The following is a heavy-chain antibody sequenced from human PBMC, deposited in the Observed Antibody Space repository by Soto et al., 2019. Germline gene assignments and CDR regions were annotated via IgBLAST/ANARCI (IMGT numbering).Heavy chain of an antibody. CDR3: AREEQLGYSGMDV. V-gene: IGHV1-2*04. CDR1: GYTFTGYY. D-gene: IGHD1-1*01. J-gene: IGHJ6*02. Sequence: QVQLEQSGAEVKKPGASVKVSCKASGYTFTGYYIHWVRQAPGQGLEWMGWINTYTGSTNYAQKFQGWVTLTRDTYIRTAYMEMNRLTADDTAVYYCAREEQLGYSGMDVWGQGTTVTVSS. CDR2: INTYTGST.